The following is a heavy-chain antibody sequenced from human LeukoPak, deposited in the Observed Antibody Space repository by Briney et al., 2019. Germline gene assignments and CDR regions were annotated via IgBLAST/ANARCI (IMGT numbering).Heavy chain of an antibody. Sequence: SETLSLTCTVSGGSISSSSYYWGWIRQPPGKGLEWIGSIYYSGSTYYNPPLKSRVTISVDTSKNQFSLKLSSVTAADTAVYYCARSPSILAAAGSAWFDPWGQGTLVTVSS. V-gene: IGHV4-39*01. CDR1: GGSISSSSYY. CDR3: ARSPSILAAAGSAWFDP. CDR2: IYYSGST. J-gene: IGHJ5*02. D-gene: IGHD6-13*01.